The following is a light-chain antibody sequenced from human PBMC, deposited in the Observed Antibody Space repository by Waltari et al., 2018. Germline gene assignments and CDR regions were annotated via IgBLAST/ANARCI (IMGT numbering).Light chain of an antibody. CDR3: NSYAGSDHYV. V-gene: IGLV2-8*01. Sequence: QSALTQPPSASGSPGQSATISCTGTSSDVGGYNYVSWYQQHPGKAPKLMIYEVSKRPSGVPDRFSGSKSGNTASLTVSGLQAEDEADYYCNSYAGSDHYVFGTGTKVTVL. CDR1: SSDVGGYNY. J-gene: IGLJ1*01. CDR2: EVS.